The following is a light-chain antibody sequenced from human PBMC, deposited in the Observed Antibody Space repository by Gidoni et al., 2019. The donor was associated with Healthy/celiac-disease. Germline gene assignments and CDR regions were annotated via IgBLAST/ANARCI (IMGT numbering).Light chain of an antibody. CDR1: QSVSSSY. Sequence: IVLTQSPGTLSLSPRERATLSCRASQSVSSSYLAWYQQKPGQAPRLLIYGASSRATGIPDRFSGSGSGTDLTLTISRLEPEDFAVYYCQQYGSSPWTFGQGTKVEIK. CDR2: GAS. CDR3: QQYGSSPWT. V-gene: IGKV3-20*01. J-gene: IGKJ1*01.